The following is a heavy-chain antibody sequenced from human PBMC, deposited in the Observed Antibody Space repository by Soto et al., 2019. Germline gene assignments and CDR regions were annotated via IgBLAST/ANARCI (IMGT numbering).Heavy chain of an antibody. CDR2: INPSGGST. J-gene: IGHJ4*02. D-gene: IGHD3-10*01. CDR1: GYTFTSYY. CDR3: ARDFGEDHYYGPPGY. Sequence: ASVKVSCKASGYTFTSYYMHWVRQAPGQGLEWMGIINPSGGSTNYAQKFHGRVTMTRDTSTSTVYMELSSLRSDDTAEYYCARDFGEDHYYGPPGYWGQGTLVTVSS. V-gene: IGHV1-46*01.